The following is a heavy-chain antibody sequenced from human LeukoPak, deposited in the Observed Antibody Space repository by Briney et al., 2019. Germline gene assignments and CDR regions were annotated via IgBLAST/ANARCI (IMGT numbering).Heavy chain of an antibody. J-gene: IGHJ4*02. CDR1: GYTFTSYD. D-gene: IGHD3-10*01. V-gene: IGHV1-8*01. CDR3: ARGVKDGSGSYYHDY. Sequence: ASVKVSCKASGYTFTSYDINWVRQATGQGLELMGWMNPNSGNTGYAQKFQGRVTMTRNTSISTAYMELSSLRSEDTAVYYCARGVKDGSGSYYHDYWGQGTLVTVSS. CDR2: MNPNSGNT.